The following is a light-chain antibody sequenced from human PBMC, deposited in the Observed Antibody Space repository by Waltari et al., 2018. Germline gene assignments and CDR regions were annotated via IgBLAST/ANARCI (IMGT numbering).Light chain of an antibody. CDR1: QNIGRY. CDR2: GAS. Sequence: EVVLPQYPGTLSLSPGEPDTLSGRASQNIGRYLVCDQQKSGQAPRLLIYGASPRATGIPDRFSGSGSGTDFSLTISRLEAEDFAVYYCQNHERLPATFGQGTKVEIK. V-gene: IGKV3-20*01. J-gene: IGKJ1*01. CDR3: QNHERLPAT.